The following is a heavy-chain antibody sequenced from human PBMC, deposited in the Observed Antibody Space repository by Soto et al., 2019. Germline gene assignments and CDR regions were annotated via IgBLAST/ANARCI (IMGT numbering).Heavy chain of an antibody. D-gene: IGHD5-12*01. V-gene: IGHV3-11*06. CDR3: ARDRGGYDRLYYYHGMDV. J-gene: IGHJ6*02. CDR2: ISSSSGST. Sequence: GGSLRLSCAASGFTFSDYYMSWIRLAPGKGLEYISYISSSSGSTNYADSVKGRFTISRDNAKNSLYLQMSSLRAEDTAVYYCARDRGGYDRLYYYHGMDVWGQGTTVTVSS. CDR1: GFTFSDYY.